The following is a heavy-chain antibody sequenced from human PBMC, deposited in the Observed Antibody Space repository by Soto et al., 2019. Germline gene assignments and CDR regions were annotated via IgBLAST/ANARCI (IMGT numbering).Heavy chain of an antibody. CDR3: ATPYGPLDY. CDR2: INHSGST. CDR1: GGSFSGYY. Sequence: PSETLSLTCAVYGGSFSGYYWSWIRQPPGKGLEWIGEINHSGSTNYNPSLKSRVTISVDTSKNQFSLKLSSVTAADTAVYYCATPYGPLDYWGQGTLVTVSS. J-gene: IGHJ4*02. V-gene: IGHV4-34*01. D-gene: IGHD4-17*01.